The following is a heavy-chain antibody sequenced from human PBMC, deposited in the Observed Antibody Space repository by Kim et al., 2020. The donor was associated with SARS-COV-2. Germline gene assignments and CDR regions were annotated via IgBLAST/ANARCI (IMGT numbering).Heavy chain of an antibody. CDR2: ISGSGGST. V-gene: IGHV3-23*01. CDR3: ATNDYDILTGHINWFDP. Sequence: GGSLRLSCAASGFTFSSYAMSWVRQAPGKGLEWVSAISGSGGSTYYADSVKGRFTISRDNSKNTLYLQMNSLRAEDTAVYYCATNDYDILTGHINWFDPWGQGTLVTVSS. J-gene: IGHJ5*02. CDR1: GFTFSSYA. D-gene: IGHD3-9*01.